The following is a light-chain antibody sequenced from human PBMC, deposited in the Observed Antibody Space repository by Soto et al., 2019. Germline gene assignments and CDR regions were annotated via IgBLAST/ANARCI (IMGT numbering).Light chain of an antibody. CDR2: DAS. CDR3: QHTLKWPPT. CDR1: QSVSSY. J-gene: IGKJ1*01. V-gene: IGKV3D-15*01. Sequence: EIVMTQSPATLSVSPGERATLSCRASQSVSSYLAWYQQKPGQAPRLLIYDASNRATGIPARFSGSGSATEFTLTISSLQSEDFALYYCQHTLKWPPTFGQGTKVDIK.